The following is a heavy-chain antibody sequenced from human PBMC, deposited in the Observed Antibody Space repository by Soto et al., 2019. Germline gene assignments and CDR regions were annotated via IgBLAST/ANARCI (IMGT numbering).Heavy chain of an antibody. V-gene: IGHV3-13*01. D-gene: IGHD2-8*01. CDR3: ARGRYCTNGVCTSYYYNNMDV. J-gene: IGHJ6*03. CDR2: IGTAGGT. Sequence: EVQLVESGGGLVQPGGSLRLSCAASGFTFSSYDMHWVRQATGKGLEWVSAIGTAGGTYYPGSVKGRFTISRENDKNSLYLQKNSLRAGDTAVYYCARGRYCTNGVCTSYYYNNMDVWGKGNTVTVSS. CDR1: GFTFSSYD.